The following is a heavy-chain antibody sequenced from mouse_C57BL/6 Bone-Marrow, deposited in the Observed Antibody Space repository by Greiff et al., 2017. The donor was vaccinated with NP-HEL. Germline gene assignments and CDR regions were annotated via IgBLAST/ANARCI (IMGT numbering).Heavy chain of an antibody. V-gene: IGHV1-81*01. CDR3: AREGMIKGYIDG. Sequence: VQLQQSGAELARPGASVKLSCKASGYTFTSYGISWVKQRTGQGLEWIGEIYPRSGNTYYNEKFKGKATLTADKSSSTAYMELRSLTSEDSAVYFCAREGMIKGYIDGWGTGTTVTVSS. CDR2: IYPRSGNT. D-gene: IGHD2-4*01. J-gene: IGHJ1*03. CDR1: GYTFTSYG.